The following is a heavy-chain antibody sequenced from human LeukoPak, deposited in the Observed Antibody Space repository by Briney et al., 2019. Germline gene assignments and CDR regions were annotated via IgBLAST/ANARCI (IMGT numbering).Heavy chain of an antibody. CDR3: AKDLAYRSSGSYSDY. V-gene: IGHV3-74*01. Sequence: GGSLRLSCAASGFTFSSYWMHWVRQAPGKGLVWVSRINSDGSSTSYADSVKGRFTISRDNAKNTLYLQMNSLRAEDTAVYYCAKDLAYRSSGSYSDYWGQGTLVTVSS. J-gene: IGHJ4*02. D-gene: IGHD3-10*01. CDR2: INSDGSST. CDR1: GFTFSSYW.